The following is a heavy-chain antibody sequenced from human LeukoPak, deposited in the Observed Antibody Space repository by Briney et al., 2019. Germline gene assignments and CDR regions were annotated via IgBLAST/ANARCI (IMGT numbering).Heavy chain of an antibody. CDR3: ARRPITMVRGVPGWFDP. J-gene: IGHJ5*02. D-gene: IGHD3-10*01. Sequence: GESLKISCKGSGYSFTSYWIGWVRQMPGKGLEWMGIIYPRDSDTRYSASFEGQVTISADKSTSTAYLQWSSLKASDTAMYYCARRPITMVRGVPGWFDPWGQGTLVTVSS. CDR2: IYPRDSDT. CDR1: GYSFTSYW. V-gene: IGHV5-51*01.